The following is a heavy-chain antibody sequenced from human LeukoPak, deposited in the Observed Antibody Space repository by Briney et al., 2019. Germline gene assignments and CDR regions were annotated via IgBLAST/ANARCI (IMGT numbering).Heavy chain of an antibody. CDR1: GFTFTTYS. CDR2: ISSSSSYI. Sequence: PGGSLRLSCAASGFTFTTYSMNWVRQAPGKGLEWVSSISSSSSYIYYADSVKGRFTISRDNAKNSLYLQMNSLRAEDTAVYYCARGKGSLEYSSSYGMDVWGQGTTVTVSS. V-gene: IGHV3-21*01. J-gene: IGHJ6*02. CDR3: ARGKGSLEYSSSYGMDV. D-gene: IGHD6-6*01.